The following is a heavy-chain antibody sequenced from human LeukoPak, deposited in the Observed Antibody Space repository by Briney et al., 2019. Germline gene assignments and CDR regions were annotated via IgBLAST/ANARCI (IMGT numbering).Heavy chain of an antibody. CDR3: ARHGEIGELLRYDFDY. Sequence: SETLSLTCAVHGGSFSGYYWSWIRQPPGKGLEWIGEINHSGSTNYNPSLNRRVTLQVDTSKNQFSLKLSSVPAADTAVYYCARHGEIGELLRYDFDYWGQGTLVTVSS. D-gene: IGHD1-26*01. V-gene: IGHV4-34*01. J-gene: IGHJ4*02. CDR2: INHSGST. CDR1: GGSFSGYY.